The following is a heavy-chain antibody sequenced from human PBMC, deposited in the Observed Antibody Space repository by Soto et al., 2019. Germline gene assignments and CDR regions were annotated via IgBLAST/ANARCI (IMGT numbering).Heavy chain of an antibody. CDR3: AKATATGGGPFDI. CDR1: GFICSSYD. Sequence: GGSLRLSCAASGFICSSYDMSWVRQAPGKGLEWVSTILVDGRTFYVDSVKGRFTISRDSSKNTVYLQMNSLTAGDTALYYCAKATATGGGPFDICGQGTMVTGSS. D-gene: IGHD2-8*02. V-gene: IGHV3-23*01. J-gene: IGHJ3*02. CDR2: ILVDGRT.